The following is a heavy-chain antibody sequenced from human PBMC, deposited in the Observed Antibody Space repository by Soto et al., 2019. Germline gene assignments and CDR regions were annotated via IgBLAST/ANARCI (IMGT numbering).Heavy chain of an antibody. CDR2: SNSNGDQT. CDR3: AGEYGSGCSPPWFDP. Sequence: EVQLVESGGGVVWPGGSLRLSCAASGFSFDDYGMSWVRQVPGKGLEWVSGSNSNGDQTGYEDNVKGRFTITRDNAKNSLYLKMNSLRVEDTALDHCAGEYGSGCSPPWFDPWGQGRLVTVYS. CDR1: GFSFDDYG. J-gene: IGHJ5*02. V-gene: IGHV3-20*01. D-gene: IGHD3-10*01.